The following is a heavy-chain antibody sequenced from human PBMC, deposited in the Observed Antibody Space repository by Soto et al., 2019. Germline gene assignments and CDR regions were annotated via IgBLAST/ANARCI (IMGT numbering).Heavy chain of an antibody. J-gene: IGHJ4*02. CDR1: GFTFSSYG. CDR3: AKDQYVDIVATFVDY. D-gene: IGHD5-12*01. V-gene: IGHV3-30*18. Sequence: QVQLVESGGGVVQPGRSLRLSCAASGFTFSSYGMHWVRQAPGKGLEWVAVISYDGSNKYYADSVKGRFTISRDNSKNTLYLQMNRLRAEDTAVYYCAKDQYVDIVATFVDYWGQGTLVTVSS. CDR2: ISYDGSNK.